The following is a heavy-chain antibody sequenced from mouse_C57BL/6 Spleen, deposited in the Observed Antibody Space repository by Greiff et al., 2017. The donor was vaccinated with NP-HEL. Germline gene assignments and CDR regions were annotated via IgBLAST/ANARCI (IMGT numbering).Heavy chain of an antibody. J-gene: IGHJ2*01. CDR1: GYSITSGYY. D-gene: IGHD4-1*01. CDR3: ARDSNWEGFDY. V-gene: IGHV3-6*01. CDR2: ISYDGSN. Sequence: DVQLVESGPGLVKPSQSLSLTCSVTGYSITSGYYWNWIRQFPGNKLEWMGYISYDGSNNYNPSLKNRISITRDTSKNQFFLKLNSVTTEDTATYYCARDSNWEGFDYWGQGTTLTVSS.